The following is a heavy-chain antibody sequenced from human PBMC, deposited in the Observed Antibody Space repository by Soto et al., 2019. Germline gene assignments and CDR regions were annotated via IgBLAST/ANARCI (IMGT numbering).Heavy chain of an antibody. CDR1: GGSISSSSYY. D-gene: IGHD3-22*01. CDR2: IYYTGST. CDR3: ARLTMTAPIDY. J-gene: IGHJ4*02. V-gene: IGHV4-39*01. Sequence: PSETLSLTCTVSGGSISSSSYYWGWFRQPPGKGLEWFGSIYYTGSTFYNPSLKSRVTISVDTSNNQFFLNLTSVTAADTAVYFCARLTMTAPIDYWGQGTLVTVSS.